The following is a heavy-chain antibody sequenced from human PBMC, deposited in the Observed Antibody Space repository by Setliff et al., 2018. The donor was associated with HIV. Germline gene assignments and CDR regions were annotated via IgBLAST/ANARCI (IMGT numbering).Heavy chain of an antibody. J-gene: IGHJ4*02. Sequence: SETLSLTCTVSGDSISSSSYYWAWIRQPPGNGLEWVGSIFYSGSSYYNPSLKSRAAISVDTSQNQFSLNLKSVTAADSAVYYCARARYLTGADFAFWGPGTPVTVSS. CDR1: GDSISSSSYY. V-gene: IGHV4-39*07. CDR2: IFYSGSS. CDR3: ARARYLTGADFAF. D-gene: IGHD7-27*01.